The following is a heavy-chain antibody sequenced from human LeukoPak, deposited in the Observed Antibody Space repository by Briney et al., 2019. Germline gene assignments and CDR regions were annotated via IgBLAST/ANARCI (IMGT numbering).Heavy chain of an antibody. J-gene: IGHJ4*02. CDR1: SGSISNYY. D-gene: IGHD2/OR15-2a*01. CDR3: AGHHPRNTVDF. Sequence: SETLSLTCTVSSGSISNYYWGWIRQPAGKGLEYIGRIYTSGSTNYNPSLRSRVTISLDTSKNQFSLKLSSVTAADTAVYYCAGHHPRNTVDFWGQGTLVTVSS. CDR2: IYTSGST. V-gene: IGHV4-4*07.